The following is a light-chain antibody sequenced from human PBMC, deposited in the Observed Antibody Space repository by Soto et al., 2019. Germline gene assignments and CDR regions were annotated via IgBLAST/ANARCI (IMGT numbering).Light chain of an antibody. CDR3: SSFTSTSTYV. Sequence: QSALTQPASVSGSPGQSITISCTGTSSDVGGYNYVSWYQQHPGKAPKLMIYEVNNRPSGVSNRFSGSKSGNTASLTISGRQPEDEADYYCSSFTSTSTYVFGTGTKVTVL. V-gene: IGLV2-14*01. CDR2: EVN. J-gene: IGLJ1*01. CDR1: SSDVGGYNY.